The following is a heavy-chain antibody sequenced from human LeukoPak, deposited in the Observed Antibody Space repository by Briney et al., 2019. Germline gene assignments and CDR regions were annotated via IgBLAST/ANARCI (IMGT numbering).Heavy chain of an antibody. CDR1: GYSISSGYY. Sequence: SETLSLTCTVSGYSISSGYYWGWIRQPPGKGLEWIGSIYHSGSTYYNPSLKSRVAISVDTSKNQFSLKLSSATAADTAVYYCARKYYDSSKFDYWGQGTLVTVSS. CDR2: IYHSGST. J-gene: IGHJ4*02. D-gene: IGHD3-22*01. V-gene: IGHV4-38-2*02. CDR3: ARKYYDSSKFDY.